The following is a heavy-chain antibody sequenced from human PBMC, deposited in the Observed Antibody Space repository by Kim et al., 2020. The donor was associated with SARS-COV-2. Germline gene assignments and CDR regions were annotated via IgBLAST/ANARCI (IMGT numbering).Heavy chain of an antibody. J-gene: IGHJ6*02. Sequence: ASVKVSCKASGYTFTDYGLHWVRQAPGQRLEWMGWVNPENKNTKYSQKFQGRVTMTWDTSANTAFMELTGLKSEDTALYFCARDELVAHYGMAVWGQGTTVTVSS. D-gene: IGHD5-12*01. CDR1: GYTFTDYG. CDR3: ARDELVAHYGMAV. V-gene: IGHV1-3*01. CDR2: VNPENKNT.